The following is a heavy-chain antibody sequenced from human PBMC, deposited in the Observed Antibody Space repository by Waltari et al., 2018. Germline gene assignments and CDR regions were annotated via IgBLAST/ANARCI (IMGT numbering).Heavy chain of an antibody. Sequence: EVQLVQSGAEVRTPGESLKISCKGYGYSCTSYCIGWVSTMPGKCLEWVGITHTRASESRYSPSFQGQVTISADKSISTAYLQWSSLKASDTAMYYCARRGGGSYEDAFDIWGQGTMVTVSS. CDR1: GYSCTSYC. J-gene: IGHJ3*02. D-gene: IGHD1-26*01. V-gene: IGHV5-51*01. CDR3: ARRGGGSYEDAFDI. CDR2: THTRASES.